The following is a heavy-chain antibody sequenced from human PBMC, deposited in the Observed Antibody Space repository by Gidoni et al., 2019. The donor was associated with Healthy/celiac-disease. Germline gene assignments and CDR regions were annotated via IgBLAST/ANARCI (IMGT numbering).Heavy chain of an antibody. D-gene: IGHD4-4*01. CDR2: IYYSGST. J-gene: IGHJ6*02. CDR1: GGSISSSSYY. CDR3: ARGGTVTRAWYYYGMDV. Sequence: QLQLQESGPGLVKPSETPSLTCTVSGGSISSSSYYWGWIRQPPGKGLEWIGSIYYSGSTYYNPALKSRVTISVDTSKNQFSLKLSSVTAADTAVYYCARGGTVTRAWYYYGMDVWGQGTTVTVSS. V-gene: IGHV4-39*07.